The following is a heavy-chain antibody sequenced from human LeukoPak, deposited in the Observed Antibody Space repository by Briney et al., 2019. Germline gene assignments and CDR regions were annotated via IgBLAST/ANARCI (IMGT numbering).Heavy chain of an antibody. V-gene: IGHV3-53*01. CDR2: IFTSGGT. CDR1: GFTVSSNY. J-gene: IGHJ4*02. D-gene: IGHD5-12*01. Sequence: PGGSLRLSCVASGFTVSSNYMSWVRQAPGKGLEWVSVIFTSGGTDYPDAVKGRFTISRDISKSTLYLQMNNLRAEDTAVYYCARGPSLRLAGNAFDYWGQGTLVTVSS. CDR3: ARGPSLRLAGNAFDY.